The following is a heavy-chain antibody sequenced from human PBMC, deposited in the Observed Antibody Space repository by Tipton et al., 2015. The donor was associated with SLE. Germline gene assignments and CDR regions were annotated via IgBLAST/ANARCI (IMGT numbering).Heavy chain of an antibody. Sequence: VQLVQSGAEVKKPGESLKISCKGSGYSFTNYWIGWVRQMPGKGLEWMGIIYPGDSDTRYSPSFQGQVTISADKSISTASLQWNSLQASDTAMYFCARRTSQYISSHHTFDIWGQGTKVIVSS. D-gene: IGHD6-6*01. CDR2: IYPGDSDT. CDR1: GYSFTNYW. J-gene: IGHJ3*02. V-gene: IGHV5-51*03. CDR3: ARRTSQYISSHHTFDI.